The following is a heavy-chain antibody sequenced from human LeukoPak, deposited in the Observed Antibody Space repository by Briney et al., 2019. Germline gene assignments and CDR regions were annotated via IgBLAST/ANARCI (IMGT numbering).Heavy chain of an antibody. Sequence: SETLSLTCAVYGGSFSGYYWSWIRQPPGKGLEWIGEINHSGSTNYNPSLKSRVTISVDTSKNQFSLKLSSETAADTAVYYCAGVVPAALIGDYYYGMDVWGKGTTVTVSS. CDR2: INHSGST. V-gene: IGHV4-34*01. CDR1: GGSFSGYY. CDR3: AGVVPAALIGDYYYGMDV. J-gene: IGHJ6*04. D-gene: IGHD2-2*01.